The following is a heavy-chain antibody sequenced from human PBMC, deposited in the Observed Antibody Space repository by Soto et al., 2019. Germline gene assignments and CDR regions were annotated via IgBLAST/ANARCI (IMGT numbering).Heavy chain of an antibody. J-gene: IGHJ4*02. Sequence: QVQLQESGPGLVKPSQTLSLTCTVSGGSISSGGYYWSWIRQHPGKGLEWIGYIYYSGSTYYNPSLKIRVTISVDTSKNQFSLKLSSVTAADTAVYYCEREPAAMLWGFDYWGQGTLVTVSS. CDR2: IYYSGST. CDR3: EREPAAMLWGFDY. D-gene: IGHD2-2*01. V-gene: IGHV4-31*03. CDR1: GGSISSGGYY.